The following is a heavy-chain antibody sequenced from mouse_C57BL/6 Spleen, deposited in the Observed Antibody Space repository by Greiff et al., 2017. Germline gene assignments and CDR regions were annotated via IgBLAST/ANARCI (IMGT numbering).Heavy chain of an antibody. D-gene: IGHD2-2*01. V-gene: IGHV1-15*01. J-gene: IGHJ2*01. CDR3: TRYGYDGSSFDY. CDR2: IDPDTGGT. Sequence: VQLQQSGAELVRPGASVTLSCKASGYTFTDYEMHWVKQTPVHGLEWIGAIDPDTGGTAYNQKFKGKAILTADKSSSTAYMELRSLTSEDSAVYYCTRYGYDGSSFDYWGQGTTLTVSS. CDR1: GYTFTDYE.